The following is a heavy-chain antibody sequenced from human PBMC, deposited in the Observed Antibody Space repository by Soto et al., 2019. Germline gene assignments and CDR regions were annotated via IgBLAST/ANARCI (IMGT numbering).Heavy chain of an antibody. CDR2: IDPSDSYT. CDR3: ASDGSGSYYGMDV. Sequence: ESLKISCKGSGYSFTKYWIGWVRQMPGKGLEWMGRIDPSDSYTNYSPSFQGHVTISADKSISTAYLQWSSLKASDTAMYYCASDGSGSYYGMDVWGQGTTVTVSS. D-gene: IGHD3-10*01. J-gene: IGHJ6*02. V-gene: IGHV5-10-1*01. CDR1: GYSFTKYW.